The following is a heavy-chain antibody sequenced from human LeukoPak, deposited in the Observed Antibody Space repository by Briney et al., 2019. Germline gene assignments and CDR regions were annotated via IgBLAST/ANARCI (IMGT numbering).Heavy chain of an antibody. CDR3: VKDRYSSAYYFEN. CDR1: GFTFSAYA. CDR2: ISNNGGST. D-gene: IGHD5-24*01. V-gene: IGHV3-64*04. J-gene: IGHJ4*02. Sequence: GGSLRLSCSASGFTFSAYAMYWVRQAPGKGLEYVSGISNNGGSTYSANSVKGRFTISRDNSKNTLDLQMNSLRAEDTAIYYCVKDRYSSAYYFENWGQGTLVTVSS.